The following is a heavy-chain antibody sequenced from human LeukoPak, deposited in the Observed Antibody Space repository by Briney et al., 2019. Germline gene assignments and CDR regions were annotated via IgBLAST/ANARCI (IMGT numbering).Heavy chain of an antibody. CDR1: GFTFSSYS. CDR2: ISSSSSYI. D-gene: IGHD6-13*01. Sequence: TGGSLRLSCAASGFTFSSYSMNWARQAPGKGLEWVSSISSSSSYIYYADSVKGRFTISRDNAKNSLYLQMNSLRAEDTAVYYCARGDSSSWFYYFDYWGQGTLVTVSS. J-gene: IGHJ4*02. V-gene: IGHV3-21*01. CDR3: ARGDSSSWFYYFDY.